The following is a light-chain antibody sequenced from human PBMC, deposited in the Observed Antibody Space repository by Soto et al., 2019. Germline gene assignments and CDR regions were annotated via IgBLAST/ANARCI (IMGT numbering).Light chain of an antibody. CDR1: SSDVGGYNY. CDR2: EVS. J-gene: IGLJ3*02. V-gene: IGLV2-14*01. Sequence: QSALTQPASVSGSPGQSMTISCTGTSSDVGGYNYVSWYQQHPGKAPKLMIYEVSNRPSGVSNRFSGSKSGNTASLTISGLQAEDEADYYCSSYTSSSTRVFGGGTKLT. CDR3: SSYTSSSTRV.